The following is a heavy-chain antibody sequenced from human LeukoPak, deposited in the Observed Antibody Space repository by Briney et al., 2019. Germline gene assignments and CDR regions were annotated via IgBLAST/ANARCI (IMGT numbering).Heavy chain of an antibody. J-gene: IGHJ4*02. CDR3: AKDVALRAAAYYFDY. CDR1: GFAISSYG. V-gene: IGHV3-30*18. CDR2: ISYNGGDK. D-gene: IGHD2-21*01. Sequence: GRSLRLSCAASGFAISSYGMHWVRQAPGKGLEWVAVISYNGGDKKYADSVKGRFTISRDNSKNTVYLEMNSLRAEDTAVYYCAKDVALRAAAYYFDYWGQGTLVTVSS.